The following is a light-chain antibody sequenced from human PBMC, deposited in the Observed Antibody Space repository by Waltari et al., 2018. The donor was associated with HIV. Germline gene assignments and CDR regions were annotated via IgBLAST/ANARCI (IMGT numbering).Light chain of an antibody. Sequence: EIVLTQSPGTLSLSPGERATLSCRASQSVSSNLAWYQQKPGQAPRLLIYGASTRATGIPARFSGSGSGTEFTLTISSLQSEDFAVYYCQQYNNWSPWTFGQGTKVEIK. J-gene: IGKJ1*01. CDR1: QSVSSN. V-gene: IGKV3-15*01. CDR2: GAS. CDR3: QQYNNWSPWT.